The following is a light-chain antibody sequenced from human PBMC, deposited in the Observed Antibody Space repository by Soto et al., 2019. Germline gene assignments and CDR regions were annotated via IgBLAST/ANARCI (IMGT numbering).Light chain of an antibody. V-gene: IGKV1-39*01. CDR2: AAS. Sequence: IQLTQSPSSPSPSVGDRLTITCRACQSISSYLNWYQQKPGKXPXXLIYAASSLQSGVPSRFTGTGSGTDFTLPLSSLQPEDFATDDCQQSYSTQWTFGQGTNV. CDR3: QQSYSTQWT. CDR1: QSISSY. J-gene: IGKJ1*01.